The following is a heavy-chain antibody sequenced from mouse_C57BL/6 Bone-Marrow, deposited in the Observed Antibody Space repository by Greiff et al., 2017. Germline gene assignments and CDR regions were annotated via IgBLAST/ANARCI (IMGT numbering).Heavy chain of an antibody. J-gene: IGHJ2*01. CDR1: GYTFTSYW. Sequence: VQLQQPGAELVRPGSSVKLSCKASGYTFTSYWMHWVKQRPIQGLEWIGNIDPSDSETHYNQKFKDKATLTVDKSSSTAYMQLSSLTSEDSAVYYCARGYYSSYARGFDYWGQGTTLTVSS. CDR3: ARGYYSSYARGFDY. V-gene: IGHV1-52*01. CDR2: IDPSDSET. D-gene: IGHD2-5*01.